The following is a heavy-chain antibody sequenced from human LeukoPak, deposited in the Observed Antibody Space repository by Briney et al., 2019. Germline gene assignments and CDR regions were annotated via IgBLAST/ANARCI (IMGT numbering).Heavy chain of an antibody. Sequence: SETLSLTCTVSGYSISSGYYWGWIRQPPGKGLEWIGSIYHSGSTYYNPSLKSRVTISVDTSKNQFSLKLSSVTAADTAVYYCARLVDGDYNNAFDIWGQGTMVTVSS. CDR3: ARLVDGDYNNAFDI. D-gene: IGHD4-17*01. CDR1: GYSISSGYY. J-gene: IGHJ3*02. V-gene: IGHV4-38-2*02. CDR2: IYHSGST.